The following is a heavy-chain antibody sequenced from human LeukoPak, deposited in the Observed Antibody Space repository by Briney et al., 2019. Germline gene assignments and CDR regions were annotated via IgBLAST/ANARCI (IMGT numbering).Heavy chain of an antibody. D-gene: IGHD2/OR15-2a*01. V-gene: IGHV4-30-4*01. CDR3: ARVPGSTPTFIDY. CDR2: IYYSGST. J-gene: IGHJ4*02. CDR1: GGSISSGDYY. Sequence: PSETLSLTCTVSGGSISSGDYYWSWIRQPPGKGLEWIGYIYYSGSTYYNPSLKSRATISVDTSKNQFSLKLSSVTAADTAVYYCARVPGSTPTFIDYWGQGTLVTVSS.